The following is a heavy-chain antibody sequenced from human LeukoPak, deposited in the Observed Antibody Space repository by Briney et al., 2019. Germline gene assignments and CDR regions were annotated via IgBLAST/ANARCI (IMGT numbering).Heavy chain of an antibody. CDR2: IYQSGSGSS. Sequence: SETLSLTCSVSGGSIISSNYYWGWIRQPPGKGLEWIGSIYQSGSGSSCYNPPLKSRVTIFGDTSKNQFFLRLSSVTAADTAVYYCASTLRFLPYRRFDYWGQGTLVTVPS. D-gene: IGHD3-3*01. CDR3: ASTLRFLPYRRFDY. CDR1: GGSIISSNYY. V-gene: IGHV4-39*01. J-gene: IGHJ4*02.